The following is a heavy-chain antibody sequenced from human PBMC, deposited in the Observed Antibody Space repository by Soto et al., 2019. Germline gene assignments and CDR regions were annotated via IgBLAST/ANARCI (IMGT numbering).Heavy chain of an antibody. J-gene: IGHJ5*02. CDR1: GFTFSSYG. CDR2: ISYDGSNK. CDR3: AKGRGFSSGSNWFDP. V-gene: IGHV3-30*18. Sequence: VQLLESGGDLVQPGGSLRLSCAASGFTFSSYGMHWVRQAPGKGLEWVAVISYDGSNKYYADSVKGRFTISRDNSKNTRYLQMNSLRAEDTAVYYCAKGRGFSSGSNWFDPWGQGTLVTVSS. D-gene: IGHD6-19*01.